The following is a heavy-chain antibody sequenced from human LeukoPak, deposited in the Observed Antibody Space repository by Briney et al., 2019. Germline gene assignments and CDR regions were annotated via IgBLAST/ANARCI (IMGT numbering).Heavy chain of an antibody. D-gene: IGHD3-10*01. CDR1: GYSFTSYW. V-gene: IGHV5-51*01. J-gene: IGHJ4*02. CDR3: ARRRGSGSYSSTHFDY. Sequence: GESLKISCKGSGYSFTSYWIGWVRQMPGKDLEWMGIIYPGDSDTRYSPSFQGQVTISADKSISTAYLQWSSLKASDTAMYYCARRRGSGSYSSTHFDYWGQGTLVTVSS. CDR2: IYPGDSDT.